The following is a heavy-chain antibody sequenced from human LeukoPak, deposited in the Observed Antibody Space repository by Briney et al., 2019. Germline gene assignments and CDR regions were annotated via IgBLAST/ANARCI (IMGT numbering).Heavy chain of an antibody. V-gene: IGHV4-4*07. CDR1: GGSISSYY. Sequence: SETLSLTCTVSGGSISSYYWSWIRQPAGKGLEWIGRIYTSGSTNYNPSLKSRVTMSVDTSKNQFSLKLSSVTAADTAVYYCASEPRHSSSGENDYWGQGTLVTVSS. J-gene: IGHJ4*02. D-gene: IGHD6-13*01. CDR3: ASEPRHSSSGENDY. CDR2: IYTSGST.